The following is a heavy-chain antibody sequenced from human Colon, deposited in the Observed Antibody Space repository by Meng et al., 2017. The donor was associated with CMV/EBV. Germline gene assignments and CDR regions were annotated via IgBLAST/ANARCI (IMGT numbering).Heavy chain of an antibody. V-gene: IGHV3-21*01. J-gene: IGHJ6*02. D-gene: IGHD3-22*01. Sequence: GGSLKISCAASGFTFSSYSMNWVRQAPGKGLEWVSSISSSSSYIYYADSVKGRFTISRDNAKNSLYLQMNSLRAEDTAVYYCAREYGIWDSSGYYYPYYYYGMDVWGQGTTVTVSS. CDR3: AREYGIWDSSGYYYPYYYYGMDV. CDR1: GFTFSSYS. CDR2: ISSSSSYI.